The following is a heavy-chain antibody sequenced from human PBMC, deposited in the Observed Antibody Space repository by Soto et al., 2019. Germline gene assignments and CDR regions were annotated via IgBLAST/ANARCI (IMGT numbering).Heavy chain of an antibody. D-gene: IGHD3-10*01. CDR2: INPNSGGT. CDR1: GYTFTGYY. Sequence: QVQLVQSGAEVKKPGASVKVSCKASGYTFTGYYMHWVRQAPGQGLEWMGWINPNSGGTNYAQKFQGRVTMTREPSISTAYMELSRLRSDDTAVYYCARVPYYYGSGSRNKNYYFYGMDVWGQGTTVTVSS. CDR3: ARVPYYYGSGSRNKNYYFYGMDV. V-gene: IGHV1-2*02. J-gene: IGHJ6*02.